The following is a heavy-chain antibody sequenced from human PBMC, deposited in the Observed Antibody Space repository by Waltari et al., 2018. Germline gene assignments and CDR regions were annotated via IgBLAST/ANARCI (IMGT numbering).Heavy chain of an antibody. CDR1: GFTFSRFW. CDR3: VRDDDGGMGAV. CDR2: IYQDGSVT. J-gene: IGHJ6*02. V-gene: IGHV3-7*01. D-gene: IGHD3-16*01. Sequence: EVQLMESGGGLVQPGGSLRLSCAASGFTFSRFWMSWVRQAPGKGLEWVANIYQDGSVTNYVDSVKGRITTSRDNARNSLYLQMNSLRADDTAVYYCVRDDDGGMGAVWGQGTTVTVSS.